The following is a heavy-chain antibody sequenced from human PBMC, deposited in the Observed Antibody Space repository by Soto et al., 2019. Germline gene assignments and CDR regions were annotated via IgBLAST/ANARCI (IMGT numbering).Heavy chain of an antibody. V-gene: IGHV2-5*02. CDR2: IYWDDDK. D-gene: IGHD3-3*01. Sequence: QITLNESGPTVVKPAETLTLTCTFSGFSLTTSGVGVGWIRQSPGKAPEWLALIYWDDDKRYSASLKSRLTIPNYTSKTQVVLTMASVDPAHTATYYCAHTILPTVFGLITTTAIYFDFWGQGTPVVVSS. J-gene: IGHJ4*02. CDR3: AHTILPTVFGLITTTAIYFDF. CDR1: GFSLTTSGVG.